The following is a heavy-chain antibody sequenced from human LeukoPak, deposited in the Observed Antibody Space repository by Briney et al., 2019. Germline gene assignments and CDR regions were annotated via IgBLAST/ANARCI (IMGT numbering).Heavy chain of an antibody. Sequence: PGGSLRLSCAASGFTFSDSYMTWIRQAPGKGLEWLSYISTTSGFTKYADSVKGRFTISRDNAKNSLYLQMSSLRADDTAVYYCARLRGDSQIAPDYWGQGTLVTVSS. CDR2: ISTTSGFT. D-gene: IGHD2-21*02. CDR1: GFTFSDSY. CDR3: ARLRGDSQIAPDY. V-gene: IGHV3-11*06. J-gene: IGHJ4*02.